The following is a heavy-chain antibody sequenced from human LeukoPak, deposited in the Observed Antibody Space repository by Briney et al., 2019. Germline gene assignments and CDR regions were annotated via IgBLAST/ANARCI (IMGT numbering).Heavy chain of an antibody. D-gene: IGHD1-26*01. CDR1: GGSVSGTNYY. V-gene: IGHV4-39*07. CDR2: IYYSGST. Sequence: SETLSLTCSVSGGSVSGTNYYWAWIRQPPEKGLEWIGTIYYSGSTYYNVSLKSRVTISVDTSKNQFSLSLSSVTAADTAVYYCARVREGYYYYMDVWGKGTTVTVSS. J-gene: IGHJ6*03. CDR3: ARVREGYYYYMDV.